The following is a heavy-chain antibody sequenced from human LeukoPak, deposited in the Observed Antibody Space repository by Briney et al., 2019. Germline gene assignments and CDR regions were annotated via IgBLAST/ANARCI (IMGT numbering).Heavy chain of an antibody. Sequence: SETLSLTCTVSGGSISSYYWSWIRQPPGKGLEWIGRIYTSGSTNYISSLKSRVTVSVDTSKNQFSLELRSVTAADTAVYFCARGGHYDAAHYYYFQYMDVWGKGTTVTVSS. CDR3: ARGGHYDAAHYYYFQYMDV. CDR1: GGSISSYY. D-gene: IGHD4-17*01. V-gene: IGHV4-4*07. CDR2: IYTSGST. J-gene: IGHJ6*03.